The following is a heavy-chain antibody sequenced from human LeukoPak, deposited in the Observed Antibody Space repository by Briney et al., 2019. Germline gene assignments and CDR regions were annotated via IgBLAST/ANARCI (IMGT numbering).Heavy chain of an antibody. CDR3: ARDYGGCDY. Sequence: SQTLSLTCAISGDSVSTNSAAWNWIRHSPSRRLEWLGRTYYRSKWYNDYAVSVKSRISINPDTSKNQFSLQLSSVTPEDTAVYYCARDYGGCDYRGQGTLVTVSS. V-gene: IGHV6-1*01. CDR2: TYYRSKWYN. CDR1: GDSVSTNSAA. D-gene: IGHD4-23*01. J-gene: IGHJ4*02.